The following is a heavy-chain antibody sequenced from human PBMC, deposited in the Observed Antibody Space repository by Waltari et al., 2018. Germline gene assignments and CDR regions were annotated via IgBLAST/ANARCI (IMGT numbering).Heavy chain of an antibody. Sequence: EVQLLESGGGLVQPGGSLRLSCAASGFTFSSYAMRWVRQAPGKGLEWVSVIYSGGSSTYYADSVKGRFTISRDNSKNTLYLQMNSLRAEDTAVYYCAKDPIGSGSRNYFDYWGQGTLVTVSS. D-gene: IGHD3-10*01. CDR2: IYSGGSST. V-gene: IGHV3-23*03. CDR1: GFTFSSYA. CDR3: AKDPIGSGSRNYFDY. J-gene: IGHJ4*02.